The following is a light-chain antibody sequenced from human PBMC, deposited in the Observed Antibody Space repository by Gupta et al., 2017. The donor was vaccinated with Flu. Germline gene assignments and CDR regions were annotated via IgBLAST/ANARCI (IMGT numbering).Light chain of an antibody. V-gene: IGKV1-5*03. J-gene: IGKJ1*01. Sequence: DIQMTQSPSTLSESVGDRVTITCRASKSSDSWLAWYQQKPGKAPKLLIYKASNLESGVPSRFSGSGSRTEFTLTISSLQPDDFASYCCQQYRSYPGTFGQGTTVEIQ. CDR2: KAS. CDR3: QQYRSYPGT. CDR1: KSSDSW.